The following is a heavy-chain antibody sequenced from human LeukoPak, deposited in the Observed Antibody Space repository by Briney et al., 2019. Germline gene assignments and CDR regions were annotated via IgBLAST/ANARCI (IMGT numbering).Heavy chain of an antibody. J-gene: IGHJ4*02. CDR1: GFTFRTYW. CDR3: ARHQRNVDGYVWDY. D-gene: IGHD3-16*01. Sequence: GGSLRLSCAASGFTFRTYWMSWVRQAPGKGLEWVANIKQDGNEKYYVDSVKGRFTISRDNAKNSLDLQMNSLRAEDTAVYYCARHQRNVDGYVWDYWGQGTLVTVSS. CDR2: IKQDGNEK. V-gene: IGHV3-7*01.